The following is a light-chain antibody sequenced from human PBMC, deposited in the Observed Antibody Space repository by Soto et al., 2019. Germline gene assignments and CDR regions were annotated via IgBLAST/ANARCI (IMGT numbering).Light chain of an antibody. CDR3: QQYNNWRT. CDR1: QSISNN. J-gene: IGKJ1*01. CDR2: GAS. Sequence: EIVMTQSPATLSVSPGERATLSCSASQSISNNLAWYQQKRGQAPRLLIYGASTRATGIPARFSGSGSGTEFPLTISSLQSEDFAFYYCQQYNNWRTFGQGTKVEI. V-gene: IGKV3-15*01.